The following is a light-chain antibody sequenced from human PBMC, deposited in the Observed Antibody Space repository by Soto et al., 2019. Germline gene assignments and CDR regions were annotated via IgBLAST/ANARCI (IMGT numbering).Light chain of an antibody. CDR2: EGS. CDR3: CSYAGSSTLV. CDR1: SSDVGSYNL. J-gene: IGLJ2*01. Sequence: QSALSQPASVSCSPGQSITMSCTGTSSDVGSYNLVSWYRQHPGKAPKLMIYEGSKRPSGVSNRFSGSKSGNTASLTISGLQAEDEADYYCCSYAGSSTLVFGGGTKVTVL. V-gene: IGLV2-23*01.